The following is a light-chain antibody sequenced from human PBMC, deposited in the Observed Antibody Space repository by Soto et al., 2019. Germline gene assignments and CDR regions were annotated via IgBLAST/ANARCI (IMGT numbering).Light chain of an antibody. J-gene: IGKJ4*01. CDR3: QQSYSTPRT. CDR2: AAT. V-gene: IGKV1-39*01. CDR1: QSIDSY. Sequence: DIQMTQPPSSLSASVGDRVTITCRASQSIDSYLSWYQHKPGKAPRVLIYAATSLQSGVPSRFSGSGAGTEFTLTISSLQPEDCATYYCQQSYSTPRTFGGGTKVEIK.